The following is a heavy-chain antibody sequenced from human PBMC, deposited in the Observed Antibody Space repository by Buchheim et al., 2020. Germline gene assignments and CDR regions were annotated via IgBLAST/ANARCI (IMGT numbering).Heavy chain of an antibody. Sequence: QVQLVESGGGLVKPGGSLRLSCAASGFTFSDYYMSWIRQAPGKGLEWVSYISSSGSTIYYADSVKGRFTISRDNAKNSLYLQMNSLRAEDRAVYYCARGGPEVADSSSWYRRAYYYYYMDVWGKGTT. J-gene: IGHJ6*03. CDR2: ISSSGSTI. V-gene: IGHV3-11*01. D-gene: IGHD6-13*01. CDR1: GFTFSDYY. CDR3: ARGGPEVADSSSWYRRAYYYYYMDV.